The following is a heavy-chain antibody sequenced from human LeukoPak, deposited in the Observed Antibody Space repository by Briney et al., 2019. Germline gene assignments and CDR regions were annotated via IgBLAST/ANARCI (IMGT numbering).Heavy chain of an antibody. Sequence: GGSLRLSCAGSGFSLNSYWMHWVRQAPGKGLEWVSGIKTDGSITTYADSVRGRFTISRDNDKNTLYLQMNSLRAEDTAVYYCVRDPRISTVLTPFDYWGQGTLVTVSS. D-gene: IGHD4-17*01. CDR1: GFSLNSYW. V-gene: IGHV3-74*01. CDR3: VRDPRISTVLTPFDY. J-gene: IGHJ4*02. CDR2: IKTDGSIT.